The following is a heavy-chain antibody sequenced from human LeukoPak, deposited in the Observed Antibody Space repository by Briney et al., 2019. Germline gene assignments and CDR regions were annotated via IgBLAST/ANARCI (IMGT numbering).Heavy chain of an antibody. D-gene: IGHD3-9*01. Sequence: GGSLRLSCAASGFTFSSYSMNWVRQAPGKGLEWVSSISSSSSYIYYADSVKGRFTISRDNAKNSLYLQMNSLRAEDTAVYYCARDGYYDILTGYMDVWGKGTTVTVSS. V-gene: IGHV3-21*01. J-gene: IGHJ6*03. CDR1: GFTFSSYS. CDR2: ISSSSSYI. CDR3: ARDGYYDILTGYMDV.